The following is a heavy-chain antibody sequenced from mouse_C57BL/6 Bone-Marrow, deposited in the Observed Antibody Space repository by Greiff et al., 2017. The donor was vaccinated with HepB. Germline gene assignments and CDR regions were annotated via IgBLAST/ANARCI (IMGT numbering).Heavy chain of an antibody. J-gene: IGHJ4*01. D-gene: IGHD1-1*01. V-gene: IGHV10-1*01. CDR3: GSSYEGAMDY. CDR1: GFSFNTYA. Sequence: EVQLVESGGGLVQPKGSLKLSCAASGFSFNTYAMNWVRQAPGKGLEWVARIRSKSNNYATYYADSVKDRFTISRDDSESMLYLQMNNLKTEDTAMYYCGSSYEGAMDYWGQGTSVTVSS. CDR2: IRSKSNNYAT.